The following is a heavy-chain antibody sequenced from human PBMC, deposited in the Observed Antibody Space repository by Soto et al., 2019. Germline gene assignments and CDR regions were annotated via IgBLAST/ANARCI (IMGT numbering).Heavy chain of an antibody. D-gene: IGHD2-21*01. CDR2: IIPMLGVR. CDR1: GGTFSTYS. V-gene: IGHV1-69*02. Sequence: QVQLVQSGAEVKKPGSSVKVSCKDSGGTFSTYSMFWVRQAPGQGLEWMGRIIPMLGVRNYAQRFQDRVTIIGDKSTATVNMELSSLRSEDTALYYCTIGSWSGEVFDIWGQGTMVTVSS. J-gene: IGHJ3*02. CDR3: TIGSWSGEVFDI.